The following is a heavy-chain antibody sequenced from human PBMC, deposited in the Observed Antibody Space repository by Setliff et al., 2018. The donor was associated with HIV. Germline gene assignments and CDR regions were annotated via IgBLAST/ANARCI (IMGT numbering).Heavy chain of an antibody. J-gene: IGHJ6*02. D-gene: IGHD3-16*01. CDR2: IGTGGDT. Sequence: GESLKISCDASGFTFSSYDFHWVRQAAGKGLEWVSAIGTGGDTYYVDSVKGRFTISRENARNSLYLQMNSLRAGDTAVYYCAREIRTVYTGGHYFYGIDVWGQGTAVTVSS. CDR3: AREIRTVYTGGHYFYGIDV. V-gene: IGHV3-13*01. CDR1: GFTFSSYD.